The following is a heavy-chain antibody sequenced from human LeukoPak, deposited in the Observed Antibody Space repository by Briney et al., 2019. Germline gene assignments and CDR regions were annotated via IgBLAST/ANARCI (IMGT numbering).Heavy chain of an antibody. CDR2: VSGSGGST. J-gene: IGHJ4*02. V-gene: IGHV3-23*01. D-gene: IGHD3-10*01. Sequence: GGSLGLSCAASGFSFSDHAMSWVRQAPGKGLEWVSAVSGSGGSTYYADSVKGRFTISRDNSKSTLYLQMNSLRAEDTAVYYCAKAPLFDYYGSGSYLDHWGQGTLVTVSS. CDR3: AKAPLFDYYGSGSYLDH. CDR1: GFSFSDHA.